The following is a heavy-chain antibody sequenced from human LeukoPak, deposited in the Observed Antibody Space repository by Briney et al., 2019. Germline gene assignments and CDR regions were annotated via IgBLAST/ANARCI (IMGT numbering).Heavy chain of an antibody. D-gene: IGHD3-9*01. Sequence: SETLSLTCAVYGGSFSGYYWSWIRQPPGKGLEWIGEINHSGSTNYNPSLKSRVTISVDTSKNQFSLKLSSVTAADTAVYYCARGILRYFDWLSRSGTDYFDYWGQGTLVTVSS. CDR2: INHSGST. CDR1: GGSFSGYY. CDR3: ARGILRYFDWLSRSGTDYFDY. J-gene: IGHJ4*02. V-gene: IGHV4-34*01.